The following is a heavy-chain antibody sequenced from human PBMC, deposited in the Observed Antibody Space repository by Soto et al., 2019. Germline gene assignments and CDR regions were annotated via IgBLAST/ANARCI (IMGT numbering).Heavy chain of an antibody. J-gene: IGHJ4*02. CDR1: GGSVSNKTYY. D-gene: IGHD4-17*01. CDR3: ARTTAVPNTLRSRYFFDY. V-gene: IGHV4-61*01. Sequence: PSETLSLTSSVSGGSVSNKTYYLSWIRQPPGKRLEWIEYVYYSGTTNYNPSLKSRVTISVDLSKNQFSLRLSSVTTADTALYYCARTTAVPNTLRSRYFFDYWGQGTLVTVSS. CDR2: VYYSGTT.